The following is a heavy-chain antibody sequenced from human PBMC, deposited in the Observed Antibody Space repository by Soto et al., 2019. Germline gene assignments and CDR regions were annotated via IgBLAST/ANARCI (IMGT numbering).Heavy chain of an antibody. V-gene: IGHV1-69*13. J-gene: IGHJ3*02. CDR3: ARDGYYYDSSGYYSGAFDI. CDR2: IIPIFGTA. CDR1: GGTFSSYA. Sequence: ASVKVSCKASGGTFSSYAISWVRQAPGQGLEWMGGIIPIFGTANYAQKFQGRVTITADESTSTAYMELSSLRSEDTAVYYCARDGYYYDSSGYYSGAFDIWGQGTMVTVSS. D-gene: IGHD3-22*01.